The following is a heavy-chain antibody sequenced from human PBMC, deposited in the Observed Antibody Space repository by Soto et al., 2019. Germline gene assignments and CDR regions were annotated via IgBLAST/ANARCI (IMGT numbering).Heavy chain of an antibody. CDR1: GGTLSSHA. CDR2: IIPIFGTT. V-gene: IGHV1-69*13. Sequence: RASVKVSCKASGGTLSSHAISWVRQAPGRGLEWMGGIIPIFGTTNYAQNFRARVTITADESTSTAYMELSSLTSEDTAVYYCGSVGYCSSTNCLFYYYHYGMDVWGQGTTVTVSS. J-gene: IGHJ6*02. D-gene: IGHD2-2*03. CDR3: GSVGYCSSTNCLFYYYHYGMDV.